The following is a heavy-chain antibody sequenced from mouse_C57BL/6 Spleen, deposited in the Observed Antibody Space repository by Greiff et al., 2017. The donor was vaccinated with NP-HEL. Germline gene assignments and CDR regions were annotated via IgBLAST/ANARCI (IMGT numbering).Heavy chain of an antibody. CDR3: AREKIYDGYYGGMDY. CDR1: GYSFTGYY. CDR2: IYPYNGVS. Sequence: EVQLQQSGPELVKPGASVKISCKASGYSFTGYYMHWVKQSHGNILDWIGYIYPYNGVSSYNQKFKGKATLTVDKSSSTAYMELRSLTSEDSAVYYCAREKIYDGYYGGMDYWGQGTSVTVSS. D-gene: IGHD2-3*01. V-gene: IGHV1-31*01. J-gene: IGHJ4*01.